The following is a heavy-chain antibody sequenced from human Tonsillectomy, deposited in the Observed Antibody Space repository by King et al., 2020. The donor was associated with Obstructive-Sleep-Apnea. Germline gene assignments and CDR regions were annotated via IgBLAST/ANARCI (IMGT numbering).Heavy chain of an antibody. CDR2: IKQDGSEK. J-gene: IGHJ4*02. D-gene: IGHD6-13*01. CDR3: ASLRTGYSRRRADYFDY. CDR1: AFTFSSYW. V-gene: IGHV3-7*03. Sequence: VQLVESGGGLVQPGGSLRLSCAASAFTFSSYWMSWVRQAPGKGLEWVANIKQDGSEKYYVDSVKGRFTISRANAKTSLYLQMNSLRAEDTAVYFCASLRTGYSRRRADYFDYWGQGTLVTVSS.